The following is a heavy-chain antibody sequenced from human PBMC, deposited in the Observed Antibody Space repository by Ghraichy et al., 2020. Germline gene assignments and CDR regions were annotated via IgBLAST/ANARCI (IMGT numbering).Heavy chain of an antibody. CDR2: IYYSGST. J-gene: IGHJ2*01. V-gene: IGHV4-30-4*08. Sequence: SQTLSLTCTVSGGSISSGDYYWSWIRQPPGKGLEWIGYIYYSGSTYYNPSLKSRVTISVDTSKNQFSLKLSSVTAADTAVYYCVRSTSYKPLWYFDLWGRGTLVTVSS. CDR1: GGSISSGDYY. CDR3: VRSTSYKPLWYFDL. D-gene: IGHD2-2*01.